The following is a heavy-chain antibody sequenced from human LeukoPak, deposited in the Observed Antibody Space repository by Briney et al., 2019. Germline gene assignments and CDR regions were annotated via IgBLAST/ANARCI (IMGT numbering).Heavy chain of an antibody. J-gene: IGHJ4*02. CDR3: AKDGLYFDGSTHIYYFDS. CDR2: ITYNGAAT. Sequence: HPGGSLRFSRAASGFSFGGYAMTWVRQAPGKGLEWVSSITYNGAATYYLDSVKARFTISRDNSRSTLYLQMYSLTAEDTALYYCAKDGLYFDGSTHIYYFDSWGQGTLVAVSS. D-gene: IGHD3-9*01. V-gene: IGHV3-23*01. CDR1: GFSFGGYA.